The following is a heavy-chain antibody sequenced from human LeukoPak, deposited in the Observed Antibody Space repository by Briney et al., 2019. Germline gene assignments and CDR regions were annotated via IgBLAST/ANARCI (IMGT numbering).Heavy chain of an antibody. CDR2: ISGDGGST. CDR3: AKEYYYDSSGHYDY. CDR1: GFTFDDYA. D-gene: IGHD3-22*01. J-gene: IGHJ4*02. Sequence: PGGSLRLSCAASGFTFDDYAMHWVRQAPGKGLEWVSLISGDGGSTYYADSVKGRFTISRDNSKNSLYLQMNSLRTEDTALYYCAKEYYYDSSGHYDYWGQGTLVTVSS. V-gene: IGHV3-43*02.